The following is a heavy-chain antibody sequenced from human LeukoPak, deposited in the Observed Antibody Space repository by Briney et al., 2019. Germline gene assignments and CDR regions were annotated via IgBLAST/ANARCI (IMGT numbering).Heavy chain of an antibody. CDR3: ARSGGLQKFDY. CDR2: ISYDGSNK. V-gene: IGHV3-30*04. CDR1: GFTFSSYA. Sequence: GGSLRLSCAASGFTFSSYAMHWVRQAPGKGLEWVAAISYDGSNKYYADSVKGRFTISRDTSKNTLYLQMNSLRAEDTAVYYCARSGGLQKFDYWGQGTLVTVSS. D-gene: IGHD4-11*01. J-gene: IGHJ4*02.